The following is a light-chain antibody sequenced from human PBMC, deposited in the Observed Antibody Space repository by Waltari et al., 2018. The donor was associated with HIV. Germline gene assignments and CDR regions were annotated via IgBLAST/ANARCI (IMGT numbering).Light chain of an antibody. V-gene: IGLV3-21*04. CDR1: RIAPKS. J-gene: IGLJ3*02. CDR2: YDS. Sequence: YVLTQPPSVSVAPGSTATISCGGTRIAPKSEPWYQQKSGQAPLLVIFYDSDRPSGIPERFSGSNSGSAATLTINRVEAGDEADYFCQVWDETRNHVVFGGGTKLIAL. CDR3: QVWDETRNHVV.